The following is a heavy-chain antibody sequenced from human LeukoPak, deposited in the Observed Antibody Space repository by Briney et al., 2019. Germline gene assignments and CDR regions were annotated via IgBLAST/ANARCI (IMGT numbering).Heavy chain of an antibody. CDR3: VRGQRTAMALY. CDR1: GGSFSGYY. V-gene: IGHV4-34*01. J-gene: IGHJ4*02. CDR2: INHSGST. Sequence: SETLSLTCAVYGGSFSGYYWSWIRQPPGKGLEWIGEINHSGSTNYNPSLKSRVTRSVDTSKNQFSLKLSSVTAADTAVYNCVRGQRTAMALYWGQGTLVTVSS. D-gene: IGHD5-18*01.